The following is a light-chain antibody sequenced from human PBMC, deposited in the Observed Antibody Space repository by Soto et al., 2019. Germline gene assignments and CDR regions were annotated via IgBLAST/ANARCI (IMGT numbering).Light chain of an antibody. CDR1: SSDVGSYNL. CDR3: CSYAGSSTVVV. Sequence: QSALTQPASVSGSPGQSITISCTGTSSDVGSYNLVSWYQQHPGKAPKLMIYEGSKRPSGVSNRFSGSKSGNTASLTISGLQAEDEADYYCCSYAGSSTVVVFGGGNKLTVL. J-gene: IGLJ2*01. CDR2: EGS. V-gene: IGLV2-23*01.